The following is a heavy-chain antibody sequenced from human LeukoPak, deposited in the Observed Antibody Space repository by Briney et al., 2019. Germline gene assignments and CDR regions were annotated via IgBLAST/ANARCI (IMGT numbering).Heavy chain of an antibody. CDR2: IRYTGAT. J-gene: IGHJ5*02. Sequence: SETLSLTCTVSGGSISGHYWSWIRQSPGKGLEWIGYIRYTGATNYNPYLQSRITISVDMPKNQFSLRLNSVTAADTAVYYCARLHALGAEEFDPWGQGTLVTVS. CDR1: GGSISGHY. V-gene: IGHV4-59*11. CDR3: ARLHALGAEEFDP. D-gene: IGHD3-16*01.